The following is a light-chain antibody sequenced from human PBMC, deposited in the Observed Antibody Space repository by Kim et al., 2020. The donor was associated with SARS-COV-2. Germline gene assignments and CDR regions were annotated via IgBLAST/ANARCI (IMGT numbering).Light chain of an antibody. CDR3: AAWDDSLNGHVI. Sequence: QKVTISCSGSSSTIGSNTVYCSQQHPATAPHILIYSNNQRPPGVADRCSCSTSGTSASLAISGLQSEDEADYYCAAWDDSLNGHVIFGGGTQLTVL. CDR1: SSTIGSNT. J-gene: IGLJ2*01. CDR2: SNN. V-gene: IGLV1-44*01.